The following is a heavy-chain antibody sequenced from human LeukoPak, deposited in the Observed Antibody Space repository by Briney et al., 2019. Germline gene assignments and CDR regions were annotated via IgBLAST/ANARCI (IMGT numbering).Heavy chain of an antibody. V-gene: IGHV3-74*01. J-gene: IGHJ3*02. CDR3: ARDGFNDRSGDNDGFDM. Sequence: QPGGSLRLSCAASGFTFSSYWMHWVRQAPGKGLMWVSRINSDGSSTIYADSVKGRFTISRDNAKDTLYLQMNSLRADDTAVYYCARDGFNDRSGDNDGFDMWGQGTMVTVSS. CDR1: GFTFSSYW. CDR2: INSDGSST. D-gene: IGHD1-1*01.